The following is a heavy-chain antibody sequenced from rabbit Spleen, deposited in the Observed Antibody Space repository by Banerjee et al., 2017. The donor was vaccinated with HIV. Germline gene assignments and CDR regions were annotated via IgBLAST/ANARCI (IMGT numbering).Heavy chain of an antibody. D-gene: IGHD4-2*01. CDR3: ARRDVGCNYKL. V-gene: IGHV1S40*01. CDR2: IDTGSSGST. Sequence: QSLEESGGDLVKPGASLTLTCTASGVSFSLSSYMCWVRQAPGKGLEWIACIDTGSSGSTYYASWAKGRFTISKTSSTTVTLQMTSLTAADTATYFCARRDVGCNYKLWGPGTLVTVS. J-gene: IGHJ4*01. CDR1: GVSFSLSSY.